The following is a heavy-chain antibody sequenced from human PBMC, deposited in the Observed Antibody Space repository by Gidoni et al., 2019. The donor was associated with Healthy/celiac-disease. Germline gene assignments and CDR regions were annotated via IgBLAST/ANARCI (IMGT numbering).Heavy chain of an antibody. V-gene: IGHV3-43*01. D-gene: IGHD3-10*01. CDR1: GLTFDDYT. CDR2: ISWDGGST. J-gene: IGHJ4*02. Sequence: EVQLVESGGVVVQPGGSLRLSCAASGLTFDDYTMHWVRQAPGKGLEWVSLISWDGGSTYYADSVKGRFTISRDNSKNSLYLQMNSLRTEDTALYYCAKDIGVGSGLDYWGQGTLVTVSS. CDR3: AKDIGVGSGLDY.